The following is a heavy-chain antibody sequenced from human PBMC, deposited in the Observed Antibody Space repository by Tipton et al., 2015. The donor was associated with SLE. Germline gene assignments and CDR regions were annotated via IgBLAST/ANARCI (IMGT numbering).Heavy chain of an antibody. CDR1: GGSFSGYY. J-gene: IGHJ4*02. CDR3: ARYSSSWYYFDY. CDR2: IYHSGST. Sequence: LRLSCTVYGGSFSGYYWSWIRQPPGKGLEWIGEIYHSGSTNYNPSLESRVTISVDTSKNQFSLRLSSVTAADTAVYYCARYSSSWYYFDYWGQGTLVTVSS. D-gene: IGHD6-13*01. V-gene: IGHV4-34*01.